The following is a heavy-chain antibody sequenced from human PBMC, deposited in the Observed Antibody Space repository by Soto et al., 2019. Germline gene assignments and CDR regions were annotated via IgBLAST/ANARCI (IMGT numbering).Heavy chain of an antibody. CDR1: GFTLSTYD. D-gene: IGHD3-10*01. J-gene: IGHJ6*03. Sequence: GGSLRLSCAASGFTLSTYDMHWVRQATGKGLEWVAALSYAGDTYYPGSVKGRFTVSRESAKNSLYLQMNSLTAGDTAVYYCAKGPPPASGYYYMDVWGKGTTVTVSS. V-gene: IGHV3-13*01. CDR3: AKGPPPASGYYYMDV. CDR2: LSYAGDT.